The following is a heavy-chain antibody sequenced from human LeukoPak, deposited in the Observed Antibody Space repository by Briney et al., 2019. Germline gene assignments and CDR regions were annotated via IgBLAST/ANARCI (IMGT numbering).Heavy chain of an antibody. CDR2: IYYSGST. V-gene: IGHV4-39*07. D-gene: IGHD6-13*01. J-gene: IGHJ6*03. Sequence: SETLSLTCTVSGGSLSSSSYYWGWIRQPPGKGLEWLGSIYYSGSTYYNPSLKSRVTISVDTSKNQFSLKLSSVTAADTAVYYCAREAAAGYPYYYYMDVWGKGTTVTVSS. CDR3: AREAAAGYPYYYYMDV. CDR1: GGSLSSSSYY.